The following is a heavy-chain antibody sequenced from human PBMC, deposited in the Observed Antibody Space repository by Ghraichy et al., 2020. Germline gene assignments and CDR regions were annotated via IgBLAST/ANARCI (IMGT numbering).Heavy chain of an antibody. CDR1: GGSISSYY. D-gene: IGHD3-10*01. CDR3: ARDGSGSGLDY. Sequence: SETLSLTCTVSGGSISSYYWSWIRQPPGKGLEWIGYIYYSGSTNYNPSLKSRVAISVDTSKNQFSLKLSSVTAADTAVYYCARDGSGSGLDYWGQGTLVTVSS. V-gene: IGHV4-59*01. CDR2: IYYSGST. J-gene: IGHJ4*02.